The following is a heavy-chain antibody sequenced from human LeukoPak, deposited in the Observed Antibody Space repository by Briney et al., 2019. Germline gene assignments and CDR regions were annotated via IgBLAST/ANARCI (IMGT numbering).Heavy chain of an antibody. CDR2: IYPGDSDT. J-gene: IGHJ4*02. D-gene: IGHD4-17*01. CDR1: GYSFTSYW. Sequence: GESLKISCKGSGYSFTSYWIGWVRQMPGKGLEWMGIIYPGDSDTRYSPPFQGQVTISADKSISTAYLQWSSLKASDTAMYYCARSPDYGDYENRFDYWGQGTLVTVSS. V-gene: IGHV5-51*01. CDR3: ARSPDYGDYENRFDY.